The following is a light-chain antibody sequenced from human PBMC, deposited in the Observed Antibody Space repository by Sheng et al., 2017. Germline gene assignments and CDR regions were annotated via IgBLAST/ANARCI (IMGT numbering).Light chain of an antibody. J-gene: IGLJ2*01. CDR1: NIGSKS. CDR2: DDR. V-gene: IGLV3-21*02. Sequence: SYILTQPPSVSVAPGQTAKITCGGNNIGSKSVHWYQQKPGQAPVLVVYDDRDRPSGIPERFSGSNSGNTATLTISRVEAGDEADYYCQVWDSSSDVVFGGGTKLT. CDR3: QVWDSSSDVV.